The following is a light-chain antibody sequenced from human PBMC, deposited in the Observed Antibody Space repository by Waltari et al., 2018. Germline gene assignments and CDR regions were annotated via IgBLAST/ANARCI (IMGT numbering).Light chain of an antibody. CDR2: KDS. CDR1: ALPKQY. J-gene: IGLJ2*01. Sequence: SYELTQPPSVSVSPGQTARITCSGDALPKQYAYWYQQKPDQAPGLVIYKDSERPSGMPERFSGSSSGTTVTLTISGVQAEDEADYYCQSADSSGTYVVFGGGTKLTVL. CDR3: QSADSSGTYVV. V-gene: IGLV3-25*03.